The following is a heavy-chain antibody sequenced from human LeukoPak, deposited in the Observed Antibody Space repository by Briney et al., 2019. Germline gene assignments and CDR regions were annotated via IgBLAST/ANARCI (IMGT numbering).Heavy chain of an antibody. CDR3: ARAVGYYFDNSGPSKTFDY. V-gene: IGHV4-39*07. CDR1: GGSISSNTYY. CDR2: IYYDGST. J-gene: IGHJ4*02. Sequence: KASETLSLTCTVSGGSISSNTYYWTWIRQPPGKGLEWIGSIYYDGSTYYNPSLESRVTISVDTSKNQFSLKLTSVTAADTAVYYCARAVGYYFDNSGPSKTFDYWGQGTLVTVSS. D-gene: IGHD3-22*01.